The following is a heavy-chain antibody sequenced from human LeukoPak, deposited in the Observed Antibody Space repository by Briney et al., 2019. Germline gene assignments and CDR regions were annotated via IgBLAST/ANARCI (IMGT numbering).Heavy chain of an antibody. V-gene: IGHV4-31*03. D-gene: IGHD3-10*01. CDR1: GGSISSGGYY. CDR3: AGGSGSYRRNPSFDY. J-gene: IGHJ4*02. CDR2: IYYSGST. Sequence: NPSQTLSLTCTVSGGSISSGGYYWSWIRQHPGKGLEWIGYIYYSGSTYYNPSLKSRVTISVDTSKNQFSLKLSSVTAADTAVYYCAGGSGSYRRNPSFDYWGQGTLVTVSS.